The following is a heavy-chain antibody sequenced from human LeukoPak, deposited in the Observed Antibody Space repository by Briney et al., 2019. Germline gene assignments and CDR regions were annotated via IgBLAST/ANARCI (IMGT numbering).Heavy chain of an antibody. D-gene: IGHD2-2*01. CDR3: ARDPRDCSSTSCGYLDY. CDR2: ISYDGSNK. Sequence: GRSLRLSCAASGFTFSSYAMHWVRQAPGKRLEWVAVISYDGSNKYYADSVKGRFTISRDNSKNTLYLQMNSLRAEDTAVYYCARDPRDCSSTSCGYLDYWGQGTLVTVSS. J-gene: IGHJ4*02. CDR1: GFTFSSYA. V-gene: IGHV3-30*04.